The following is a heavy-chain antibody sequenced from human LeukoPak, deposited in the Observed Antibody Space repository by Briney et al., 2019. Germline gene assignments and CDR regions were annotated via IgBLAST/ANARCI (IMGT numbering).Heavy chain of an antibody. J-gene: IGHJ4*02. CDR3: ASQGDYGFDDY. V-gene: IGHV1-69*13. Sequence: SVKVSCKASGGTFSSYAISWARQAPGQGLEWMGGIIPIFGTANYAQKFQGRVTITADESTSTAYMELSSLRSEDTAVYYCASQGDYGFDDYWGQGTLVTVSS. D-gene: IGHD3-10*01. CDR2: IIPIFGTA. CDR1: GGTFSSYA.